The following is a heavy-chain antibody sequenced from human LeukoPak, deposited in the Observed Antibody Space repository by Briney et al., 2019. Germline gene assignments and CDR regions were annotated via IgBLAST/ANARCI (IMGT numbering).Heavy chain of an antibody. Sequence: SETLFLTCAVYGGSFSGYYWSWIRQPPGKGLEWIGEINHSGSTNYNPSLKSRVTVSVDTSKNQFSLKLSSVTAADTAVYYCARARGRITIFGVVMFDYWGQGTLVTVSS. CDR1: GGSFSGYY. D-gene: IGHD3-3*01. CDR3: ARARGRITIFGVVMFDY. CDR2: INHSGST. V-gene: IGHV4-34*01. J-gene: IGHJ4*02.